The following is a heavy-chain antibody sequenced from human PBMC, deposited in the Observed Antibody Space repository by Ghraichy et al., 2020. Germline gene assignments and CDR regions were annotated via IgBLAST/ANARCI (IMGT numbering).Heavy chain of an antibody. D-gene: IGHD5-18*01. V-gene: IGHV3-21*01. CDR1: GFTFSSYR. J-gene: IGHJ6*02. CDR3: ARDGYRDGTGTPYDYGISV. CDR2: ISSSSSYI. Sequence: GEALNISCEASGFTFSSYRMNWVRQAPGKGLEWVSAISSSSSYIYDAASVKGRFTISRDNAKNSLYLQMNSLRAEDTAVYYCARDGYRDGTGTPYDYGISVWGQGTTVTVS.